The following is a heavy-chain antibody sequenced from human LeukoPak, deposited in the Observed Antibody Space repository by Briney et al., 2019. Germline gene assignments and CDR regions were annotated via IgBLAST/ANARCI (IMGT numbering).Heavy chain of an antibody. V-gene: IGHV4-30-2*01. CDR2: IYHSGST. D-gene: IGHD6-19*01. J-gene: IGHJ4*02. CDR3: ARGEYSSGWKLDY. CDR1: GGSISSGGYY. Sequence: SQTLSLTCTVSGGSISSGGYYWSWIRQHPGKGLEWIGYIYHSGSTYYNPSLKSRVTISVDRSENQFSLKLSSVTAADTAVYYCARGEYSSGWKLDYWGQGTLVTVSS.